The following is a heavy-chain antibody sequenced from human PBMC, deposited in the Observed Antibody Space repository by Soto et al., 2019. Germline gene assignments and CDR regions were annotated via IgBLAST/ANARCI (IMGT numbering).Heavy chain of an antibody. V-gene: IGHV3-30-3*01. Sequence: QVQLVESGGGVVQPGRSLRLSCAASGFTFSSYAMHWVRQAPGKGLEWVAVISYDGSNKYYADSVKGRFIISRDNSKNTLYLKMNSLRAEDTAVYYCAREQRPALTIFGVARAPFDYWGQGTLVTVSS. CDR1: GFTFSSYA. D-gene: IGHD3-3*01. J-gene: IGHJ4*02. CDR3: AREQRPALTIFGVARAPFDY. CDR2: ISYDGSNK.